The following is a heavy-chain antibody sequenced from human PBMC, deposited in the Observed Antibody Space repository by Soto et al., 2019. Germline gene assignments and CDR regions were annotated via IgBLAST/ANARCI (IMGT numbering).Heavy chain of an antibody. D-gene: IGHD2-2*01. CDR3: ARDLHIVVVPADNWFDP. V-gene: IGHV3-21*01. J-gene: IGHJ5*02. CDR2: ISSSSSYI. CDR1: GFTFSSYS. Sequence: GGSLRLSCAASGFTFSSYSMNWVRQAPGKGLEWVSSISSSSSYIYYADSVKGRFTISRDNAKNSLYLQMNSLRAEDTAVYYCARDLHIVVVPADNWFDPWGQGTLVTVPQ.